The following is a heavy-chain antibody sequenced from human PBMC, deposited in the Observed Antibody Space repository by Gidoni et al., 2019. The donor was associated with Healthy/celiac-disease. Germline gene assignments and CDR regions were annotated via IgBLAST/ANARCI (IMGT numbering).Heavy chain of an antibody. CDR2: INSDGSST. CDR1: VFTFSSYW. CDR3: ASLREGATVTDL. J-gene: IGHJ4*02. Sequence: EVQLVESGGGLVQPGGSLRLSCAASVFTFSSYWMHWVRQAPGKGLVWVSRINSDGSSTSYADSVKGRFTISRDNAKNTLYLQMNSLRAEDTAVYYCASLREGATVTDLGGQGTLVTVSS. D-gene: IGHD4-17*01. V-gene: IGHV3-74*01.